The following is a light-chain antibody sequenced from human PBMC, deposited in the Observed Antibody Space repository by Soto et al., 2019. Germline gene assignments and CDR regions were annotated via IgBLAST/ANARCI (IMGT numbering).Light chain of an antibody. CDR3: QQYDGWPRT. V-gene: IGKV3-20*01. CDR2: RTS. CDR1: QSVSTNY. Sequence: EIVLTQSPGTVSLSPGERASLSCRASQSVSTNYLAWYQQKPGQAPRLLIYRTSTRATGIPDRFSGGGSGTDFTLTISSLQSEDFAFFYCQQYDGWPRTFGQGTKVDI. J-gene: IGKJ1*01.